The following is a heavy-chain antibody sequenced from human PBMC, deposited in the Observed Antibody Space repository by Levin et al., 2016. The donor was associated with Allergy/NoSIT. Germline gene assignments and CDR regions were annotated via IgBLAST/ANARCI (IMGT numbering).Heavy chain of an antibody. Sequence: GESLKISCAASAITFRNYAMSWVRQAPGKGLEWVSTISGTGGSTYHADSVKGRFTISRDNSKNTLQLQMNSLRAEDTALYYCAKDASEYDSGGYLYPDAFDIWGQGTLVTVSS. CDR1: AITFRNYA. CDR3: AKDASEYDSGGYLYPDAFDI. CDR2: ISGTGGST. J-gene: IGHJ3*02. D-gene: IGHD3-22*01. V-gene: IGHV3-23*01.